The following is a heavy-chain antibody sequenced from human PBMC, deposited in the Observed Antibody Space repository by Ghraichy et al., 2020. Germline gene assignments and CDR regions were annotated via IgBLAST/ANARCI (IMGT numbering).Heavy chain of an antibody. V-gene: IGHV3-66*01. CDR3: ARDRYYDSIGRYYYYYYGRDV. CDR2: IYADNSS. J-gene: IGHJ6*02. Sequence: SCAASGVSVSYNYMSWVRQAPGKGLEWVSLIYADNSSYYADSMKGRVTISSDNSKNTVYLQMNSLRDEDTAVYYCARDRYYDSIGRYYYYYYGRDVWGQRSTVTVSS. D-gene: IGHD3-22*01. CDR1: GVSVSYNY.